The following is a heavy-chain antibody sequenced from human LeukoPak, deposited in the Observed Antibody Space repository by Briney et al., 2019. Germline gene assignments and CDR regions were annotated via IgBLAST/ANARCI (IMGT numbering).Heavy chain of an antibody. CDR3: ARDSRSHCGTAACYGPYFDY. D-gene: IGHD2-2*01. CDR2: IRGSSTTI. CDR1: EFTFSTSS. V-gene: IGHV3-48*01. Sequence: GESLRLSCAASEFTFSTSSMNCVRQAPGKGLEWISYIRGSSTTIYYADSVKGRFTISRDNANNSVYLQMDSLRAEDTAVYFCARDSRSHCGTAACYGPYFDYWGQGTLFTVSS. J-gene: IGHJ4*02.